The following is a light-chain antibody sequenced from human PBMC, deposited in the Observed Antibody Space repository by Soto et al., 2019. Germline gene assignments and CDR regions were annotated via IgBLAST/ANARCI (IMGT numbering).Light chain of an antibody. CDR1: SSNIGAGYD. Sequence: QSVLTQPPSVSGAPGQRVTISCTGSSSNIGAGYDVHWYQQRPGEAPKLLISANINRPSGVPDRFSGSKSGTSASLAITGLQAADEGDYYCQSYDSTLSARYVFGTGTKLTVL. V-gene: IGLV1-40*01. CDR2: ANI. CDR3: QSYDSTLSARYV. J-gene: IGLJ1*01.